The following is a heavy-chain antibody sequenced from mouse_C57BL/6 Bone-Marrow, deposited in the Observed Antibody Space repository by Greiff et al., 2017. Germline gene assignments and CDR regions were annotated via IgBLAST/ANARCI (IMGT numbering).Heavy chain of an antibody. J-gene: IGHJ4*01. D-gene: IGHD1-1*02. CDR2: IDPNSGGT. CDR3: ARNRLGWSHVAMDY. CDR1: GYTFTSYW. V-gene: IGHV1-72*01. Sequence: QVQLKQPGAELVKPGASVKLSCKASGYTFTSYWMHWVKQRPGRGLEWIGRIDPNSGGTKYNEKFKSKATLTVDKPSSTAYMKLSSLTSEDSAVSYCARNRLGWSHVAMDYWGQGTSVTVSS.